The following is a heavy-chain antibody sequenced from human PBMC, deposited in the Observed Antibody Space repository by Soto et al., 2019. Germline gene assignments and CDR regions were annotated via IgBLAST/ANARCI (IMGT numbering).Heavy chain of an antibody. V-gene: IGHV1-46*01. CDR3: ARDSYYDFWSGYFRKIQAQDYYYGMDV. CDR2: INPNSGNT. Sequence: ASVKVSCKASGYTFTSYDMHWVRQAPGQGLEWMGIINPNSGNTNYAQKFQGRVTMTTDTSTSTAYMELRSLRSDDTAVYYCARDSYYDFWSGYFRKIQAQDYYYGMDVWGQGTTVTVSS. CDR1: GYTFTSYD. D-gene: IGHD3-3*01. J-gene: IGHJ6*02.